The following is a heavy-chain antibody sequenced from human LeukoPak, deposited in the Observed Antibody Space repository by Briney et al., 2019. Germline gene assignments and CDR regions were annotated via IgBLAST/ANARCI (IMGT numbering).Heavy chain of an antibody. V-gene: IGHV3-7*01. Sequence: GGSLTLSCAASGFTFSSYWMSWVRQAPGKGLEWVANIKQDGSEEYYVDSVKGRFTISRDNAMNSLYLQMNILRAEDTAVYYCATTPVPMTFSSSWYMQPWGQGTLVTVSS. D-gene: IGHD6-13*01. CDR1: GFTFSSYW. CDR2: IKQDGSEE. CDR3: ATTPVPMTFSSSWYMQP. J-gene: IGHJ5*02.